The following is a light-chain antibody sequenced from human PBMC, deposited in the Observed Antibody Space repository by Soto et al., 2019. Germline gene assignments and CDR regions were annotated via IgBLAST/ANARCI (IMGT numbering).Light chain of an antibody. CDR3: QQLNNFPRT. CDR1: QGISSY. CDR2: GAS. V-gene: IGKV1-9*01. Sequence: DIQLTQSPSFLSASVGDRVTITCRASQGISSYLAWYQQRPGKAPKLLMYGASTLQSGVPSRFSGSASGTTFTLTINNLQPEDFATYYCQQLNNFPRTFGQGTKEE. J-gene: IGKJ1*01.